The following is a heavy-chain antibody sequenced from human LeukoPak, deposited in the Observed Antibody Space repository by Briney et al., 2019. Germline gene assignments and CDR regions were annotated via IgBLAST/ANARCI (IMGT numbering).Heavy chain of an antibody. CDR2: SYYSGST. J-gene: IGHJ3*02. D-gene: IGHD3-22*01. V-gene: IGHV4-39*07. CDR3: ARDPLYYYDSSGLVEGAFDI. CDR1: SGSISSSSYY. Sequence: SETLSLTCTVSSGSISSSSYYWGWIRQPPGKGLEWIGSSYYSGSTYYNPSLKSRVTISVDTSKNQFSLKLSSVPAADTAVYYCARDPLYYYDSSGLVEGAFDIWGQGTMVTVSS.